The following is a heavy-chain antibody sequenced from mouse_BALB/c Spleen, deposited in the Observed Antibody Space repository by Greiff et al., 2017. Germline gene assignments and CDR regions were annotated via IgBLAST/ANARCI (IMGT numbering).Heavy chain of an antibody. CDR2: ISNGGGST. D-gene: IGHD2-3*01. CDR3: ARTYEAYYAMDD. Sequence: EVQRVESGGGLVQPGGSLKLSCAASGFTFSSYTMSWVRQTPEKRLEWVAYISNGGGSTYYPDTVKGRFTISRDNAKNTLYLQMSSLKSEETAMYYCARTYEAYYAMDDWGQGTSVTVSS. J-gene: IGHJ4*01. V-gene: IGHV5-12-2*01. CDR1: GFTFSSYT.